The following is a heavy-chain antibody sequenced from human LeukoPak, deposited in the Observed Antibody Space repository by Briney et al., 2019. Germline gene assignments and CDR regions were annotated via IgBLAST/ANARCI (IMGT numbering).Heavy chain of an antibody. CDR1: GGSISSYY. V-gene: IGHV4-59*08. Sequence: SETLSLTCTVSGGSISSYYWSWLRQPPGKGLEGIGYIYYSGSTNYNPSLKSRVTISVDTSKNQCSLKLSSVTAADTAVYYCARQSFYCSSTSCYGAFDYWGQGTLVTVSS. CDR2: IYYSGST. D-gene: IGHD2-2*01. J-gene: IGHJ4*02. CDR3: ARQSFYCSSTSCYGAFDY.